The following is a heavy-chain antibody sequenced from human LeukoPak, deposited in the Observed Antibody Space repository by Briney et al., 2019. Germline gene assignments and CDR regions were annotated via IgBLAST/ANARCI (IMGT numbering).Heavy chain of an antibody. CDR3: TRVITGAVAYAY. J-gene: IGHJ4*02. CDR1: GYTFTDYF. V-gene: IGHV1-2*02. Sequence: ASVKVSCKVSGYTFTDYFIHWVRQXPGQGXEWMGWINPNGGGTNNAQKFQGRVTMTRDTTISTVYMELSSLRSDDTAVYYCTRVITGAVAYAYWGQGTLVTVSS. CDR2: INPNGGGT. D-gene: IGHD1-20*01.